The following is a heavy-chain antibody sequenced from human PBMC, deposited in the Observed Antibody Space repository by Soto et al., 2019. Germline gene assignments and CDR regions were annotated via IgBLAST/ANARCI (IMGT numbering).Heavy chain of an antibody. D-gene: IGHD3-10*01. Sequence: QVTLKESGPVLMKPTETLTLTCTVAGFSLSNDRMGVSWIRQPPGKAPEWLAHIFSDDEKSYRTSLKTRLSISKDTSKSQVVLTMTNMDPVDSATYFCVQLEKHFGSGFYYKDWGQGTLVTVSS. V-gene: IGHV2-26*01. CDR3: VQLEKHFGSGFYYKD. CDR2: IFSDDEK. J-gene: IGHJ4*02. CDR1: GFSLSNDRMG.